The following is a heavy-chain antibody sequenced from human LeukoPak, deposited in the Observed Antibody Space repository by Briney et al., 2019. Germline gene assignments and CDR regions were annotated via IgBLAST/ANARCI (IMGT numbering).Heavy chain of an antibody. Sequence: PGGSLRLSCAVSGFTFSRYWMNWVRQAPGKGLEWVSVISSSGATIYYADSVKGRFTISRDNSRNTVYLQLNSLRAEDTAIYYCAKEVTLGRGPCDYWGQGILVTVSS. CDR2: ISSSGATI. J-gene: IGHJ4*02. D-gene: IGHD3-10*01. V-gene: IGHV3-23*01. CDR1: GFTFSRYW. CDR3: AKEVTLGRGPCDY.